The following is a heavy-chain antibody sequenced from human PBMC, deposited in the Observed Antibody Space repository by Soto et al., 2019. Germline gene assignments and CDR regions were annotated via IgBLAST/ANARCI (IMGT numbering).Heavy chain of an antibody. CDR2: IVPLFRTT. J-gene: IGHJ6*02. V-gene: IGHV1-69*06. CDR1: GGTFSSYA. CDR3: ARLRQQLVFDAHGMDV. Sequence: SVKVSCKTSGGTFSSYAISWVRQAPGQGLEWMGGIVPLFRTTNYAQKFQGRVTITADTSTYTVYMELSSLKASDTAMYYCARLRQQLVFDAHGMDVWGQGTTVTVSS. D-gene: IGHD6-13*01.